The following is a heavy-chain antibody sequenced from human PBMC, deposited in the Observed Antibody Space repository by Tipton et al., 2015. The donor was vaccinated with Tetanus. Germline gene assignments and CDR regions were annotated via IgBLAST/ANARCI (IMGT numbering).Heavy chain of an antibody. CDR3: VREADCSGGSCFSGDFDN. V-gene: IGHV3-33*01. CDR2: SWYDGTDK. CDR1: GFIFSGYG. J-gene: IGHJ4*02. D-gene: IGHD2-15*01. Sequence: SLRLSCAASGFIFSGYGMHWVRQAPGKGLEWVAVSWYDGTDKYYADSVKGRFTISRDNSKNTLYLQMNSLRAEDTAVYYCVREADCSGGSCFSGDFDNWGQGTQVTVSS.